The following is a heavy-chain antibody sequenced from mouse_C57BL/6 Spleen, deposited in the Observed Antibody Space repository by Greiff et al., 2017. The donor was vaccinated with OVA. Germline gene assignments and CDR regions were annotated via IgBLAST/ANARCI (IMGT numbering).Heavy chain of an antibody. Sequence: EVKLMESGPGMVKPSQSLSLTCTVTGYSITSGYDWHWIRHFPGNKLECMGYICYSGSTNYNPSFKSRFSITHDKAKNHFFLKLNSVTTEDTATYYGAREGYYGSYFDYWGQGTTLTVSS. D-gene: IGHD1-1*01. CDR2: ICYSGST. CDR1: GYSITSGYD. J-gene: IGHJ2*01. CDR3: AREGYYGSYFDY. V-gene: IGHV3-1*01.